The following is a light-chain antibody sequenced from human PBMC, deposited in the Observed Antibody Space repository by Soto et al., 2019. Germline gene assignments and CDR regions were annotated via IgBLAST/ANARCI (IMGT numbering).Light chain of an antibody. CDR3: QQLDSYPLT. CDR1: QDISNF. V-gene: IGKV1-9*01. Sequence: DIHLTQSPSFLSASVGDRVTITCRASQDISNFLAWFQQKPGRAPKLLIYAVFTLQSGVPSRFSGSGSGAEFTLTISSLQPEDFATYYCQQLDSYPLTFGGGTKVDIK. J-gene: IGKJ4*01. CDR2: AVF.